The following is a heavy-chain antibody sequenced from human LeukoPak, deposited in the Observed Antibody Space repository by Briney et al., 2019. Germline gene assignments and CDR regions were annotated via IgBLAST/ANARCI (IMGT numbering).Heavy chain of an antibody. CDR2: ISGSGGST. Sequence: GGSLRLSCAASGFTFSSYAMSWVRQAPGKGLEWVSAISGSGGSTYYADSVKGRFTISRDYSKNTLYLQMNSLRAEDTAVYYCAKDSGSYFDYFDYWGQGTLVTVSS. CDR1: GFTFSSYA. D-gene: IGHD1-26*01. V-gene: IGHV3-23*01. CDR3: AKDSGSYFDYFDY. J-gene: IGHJ4*02.